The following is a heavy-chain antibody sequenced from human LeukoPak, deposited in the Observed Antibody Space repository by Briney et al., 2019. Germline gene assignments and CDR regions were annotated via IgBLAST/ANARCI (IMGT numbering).Heavy chain of an antibody. CDR2: ISASGGST. CDR3: AKDAQLWLPSYWYFDL. V-gene: IGHV3-23*01. Sequence: PGGSLRLSCAASGFTFSSSAMSWVRQVPGKGLEWVSGISASGGSTYYADSVRGRFTISRDNSKNTLYLQMNSLRAEDTAVYYCAKDAQLWLPSYWYFDLWGRGTLVTV. D-gene: IGHD5-18*01. J-gene: IGHJ2*01. CDR1: GFTFSSSA.